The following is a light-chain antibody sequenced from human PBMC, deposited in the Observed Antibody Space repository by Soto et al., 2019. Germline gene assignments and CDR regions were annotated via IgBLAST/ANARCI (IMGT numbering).Light chain of an antibody. CDR3: KSYAGSNTYV. V-gene: IGLV2-8*01. CDR2: EVV. J-gene: IGLJ1*01. Sequence: QSALTPPPAASGSPGQSVTISCTGTKNDIGVYDFVSWYQHHPGKAPRLIIYEVVQRPSGVPDRFSGSTSGNTASLTVSGLQAADEADYFCKSYAGSNTYVFGSGTKVTVL. CDR1: KNDIGVYDF.